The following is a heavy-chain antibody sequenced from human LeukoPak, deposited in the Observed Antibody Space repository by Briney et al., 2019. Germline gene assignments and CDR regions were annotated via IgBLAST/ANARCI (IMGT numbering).Heavy chain of an antibody. V-gene: IGHV3-23*01. CDR2: ISGSGGIT. D-gene: IGHD2-15*01. CDR1: GFIFSSYA. Sequence: TGGSLRLSCAPSGFIFSSYAMSWVRQAPGKGLEWVSSISGSGGITYHADSVKGRFTISRDNSKNTLYLQMNSLRAEDTAVYYCAKGVGYCSGGSCQQFDYWGQGTLVTVSS. J-gene: IGHJ4*02. CDR3: AKGVGYCSGGSCQQFDY.